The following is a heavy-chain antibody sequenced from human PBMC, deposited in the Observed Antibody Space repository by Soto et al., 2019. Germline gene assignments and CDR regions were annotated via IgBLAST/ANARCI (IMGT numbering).Heavy chain of an antibody. D-gene: IGHD2-21*01. V-gene: IGHV4-34*01. J-gene: IGHJ5*01. CDR1: GGSFSGYY. CDR2: IDHSGYT. CDR3: GRVVEGATRHTDFDS. Sequence: SETLSLTCAVYGGSFSGYYWNWIRQPPGKGLEWIGEIDHSGYTNYNPSFKSRVTISVDTATNQVSLRMSSVTAADTAVYFCGRVVEGATRHTDFDSWGQGTLVTVSS.